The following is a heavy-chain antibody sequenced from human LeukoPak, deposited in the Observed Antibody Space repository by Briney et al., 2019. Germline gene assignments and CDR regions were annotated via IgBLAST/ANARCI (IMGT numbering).Heavy chain of an antibody. CDR1: GGSISSSSYY. CDR3: ARLSIAARYHFDY. Sequence: KPSETLSLTCTVSGGSISSSSYYWGWIRQPPGKGLEWIGSIYYSGSTYYNPSLKSRVTISVDTSKNQFSLKLSSVTAADTAVYYCARLSIAARYHFDYWGQGTLVTVSS. J-gene: IGHJ4*02. CDR2: IYYSGST. D-gene: IGHD6-6*01. V-gene: IGHV4-39*01.